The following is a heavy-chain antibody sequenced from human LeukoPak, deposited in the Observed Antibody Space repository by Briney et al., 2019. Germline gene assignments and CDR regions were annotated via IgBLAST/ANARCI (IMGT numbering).Heavy chain of an antibody. CDR1: GYTFTGYY. CDR2: INPNGGGT. D-gene: IGHD3-10*01. J-gene: IGHJ6*03. V-gene: IGHV1-2*06. Sequence: GASVKVSCKASGYTFTGYYMHWVRQAPGQGLEWMGRINPNGGGTNYAQKFQGRVTMTRDTSISIAYMELSRLRSDDTAVYYCARDSLGGYGMVRGVILYYYYYMDVWGKGTTVTVSS. CDR3: ARDSLGGYGMVRGVILYYYYYMDV.